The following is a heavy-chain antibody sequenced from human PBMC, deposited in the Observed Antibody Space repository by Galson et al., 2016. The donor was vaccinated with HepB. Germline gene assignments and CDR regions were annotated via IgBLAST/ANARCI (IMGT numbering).Heavy chain of an antibody. Sequence: SLRLSCAVSGFTFSNYAMHWVRQAPGKGLEWVAVTDGTNKYYVDSVKGRFTISRDNAKMSLSLQLNSQRAEDTALYYCTRVHREGIAAAGFQIWGQGTLVTVSS. J-gene: IGHJ4*02. CDR3: TRVHREGIAAAGFQI. CDR1: GFTFSNYA. V-gene: IGHV3-30-3*01. D-gene: IGHD6-13*01. CDR2: TDGTNK.